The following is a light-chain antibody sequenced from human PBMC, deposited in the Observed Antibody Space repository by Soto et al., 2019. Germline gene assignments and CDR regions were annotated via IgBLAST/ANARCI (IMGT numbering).Light chain of an antibody. CDR2: GAS. Sequence: EIVMTQSPGTLSVSPGERATLSCRATESVTTKLAWYQQKPGQAPRLLIYGASTRATAIPARFSGSGSGTEFTLTISSLQSEDFAVYYCQHYNKWPFTFGPGTKVDIK. V-gene: IGKV3-15*01. CDR3: QHYNKWPFT. J-gene: IGKJ3*01. CDR1: ESVTTK.